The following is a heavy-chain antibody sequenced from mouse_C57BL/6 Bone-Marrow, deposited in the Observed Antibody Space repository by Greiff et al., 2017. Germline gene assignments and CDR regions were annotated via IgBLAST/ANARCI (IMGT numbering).Heavy chain of an antibody. CDR3: ARASWDWYFDV. Sequence: GKLMESGGGLVKPGGSLKLSCAASGFTFSSYAMSWVRQTPEKRLEWVATISDGGSYTYYPDNVKGRFTISRDNAKNNLYLQMSHLKSEDTAMYYCARASWDWYFDVWGTGTTVTVSS. J-gene: IGHJ1*03. CDR1: GFTFSSYA. D-gene: IGHD4-1*01. V-gene: IGHV5-4*03. CDR2: ISDGGSYT.